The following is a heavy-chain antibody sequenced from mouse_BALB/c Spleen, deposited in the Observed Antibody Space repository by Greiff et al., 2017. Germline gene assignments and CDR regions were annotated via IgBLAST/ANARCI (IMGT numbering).Heavy chain of an antibody. J-gene: IGHJ4*01. CDR1: GYTFTSYV. D-gene: IGHD1-1*02. Sequence: EVQLQQSGPELVKPGASVKMSCKASGYTFTSYVMHWVKQKPGQGLEWIGYINPYNDGTKYNEKFKGKATLTSDKSSSTAYMELSSLTSEDSAVYYCARGGRTYAMDYWGQGTSVTVSS. CDR2: INPYNDGT. CDR3: ARGGRTYAMDY. V-gene: IGHV1-14*01.